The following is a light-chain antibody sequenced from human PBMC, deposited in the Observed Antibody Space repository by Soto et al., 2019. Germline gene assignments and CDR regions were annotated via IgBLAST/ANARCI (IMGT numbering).Light chain of an antibody. Sequence: QSVLTQPPSASSTPGQTVTISCSGSTSNIGTFYVYWYQHLPGTAPKLLIYLGDQRASGVSDRFYGSKSGTSASLAINGLRFDDEAGYYCAAWDDNLNAYVFGSGTKLTVL. V-gene: IGLV1-47*02. CDR2: LGD. J-gene: IGLJ1*01. CDR1: TSNIGTFY. CDR3: AAWDDNLNAYV.